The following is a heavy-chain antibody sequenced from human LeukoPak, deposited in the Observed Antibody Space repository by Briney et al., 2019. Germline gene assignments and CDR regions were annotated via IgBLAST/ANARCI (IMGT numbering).Heavy chain of an antibody. J-gene: IGHJ6*03. V-gene: IGHV3-11*04. Sequence: PGGSLRLSCAASGFIFSDYYMGWIRQAPGRGLEWVSYISDSGSKIYYTDSVKGRFTMSRDNAKKSLYLQMNSLRAEDTAVYYCARAQTGYYPYYYYYMDVWGKGTTVTISS. CDR2: ISDSGSKI. CDR3: ARAQTGYYPYYYYYMDV. CDR1: GFIFSDYY. D-gene: IGHD3-9*01.